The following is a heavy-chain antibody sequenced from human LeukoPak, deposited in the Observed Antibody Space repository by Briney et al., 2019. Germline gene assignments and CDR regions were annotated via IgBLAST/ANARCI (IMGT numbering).Heavy chain of an antibody. D-gene: IGHD2-2*01. CDR2: IGTIDDT. CDR1: GFTFSTYG. Sequence: PGGSLRLSCAASGFTFSTYGMHWVRQPTGKGLEWVSAIGTIDDTYYSDSVKGRFTISRENAKNSLFLQMNSLRAGDTAVYYCAREVLDSTSRSWDLDLWGRGTLVTVSS. CDR3: AREVLDSTSRSWDLDL. V-gene: IGHV3-13*01. J-gene: IGHJ2*01.